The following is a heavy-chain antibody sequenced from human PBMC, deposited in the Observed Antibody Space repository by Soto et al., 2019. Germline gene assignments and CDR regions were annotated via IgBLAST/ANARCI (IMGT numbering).Heavy chain of an antibody. CDR1: GFTFNNFA. CDR2: IGGTSGST. CDR3: ARARGYCSSTSCYYYGMDV. Sequence: EVQLLESGGGLVQPGGSLRLSCAASGFTFNNFAMGWVRQAPGKGLEWVSAIGGTSGSTYYADSVRGRFTISRDNSKNTLYLQMNSLRAEDTAVYYCARARGYCSSTSCYYYGMDVWGQGTTVTVSS. J-gene: IGHJ6*02. D-gene: IGHD2-2*01. V-gene: IGHV3-23*01.